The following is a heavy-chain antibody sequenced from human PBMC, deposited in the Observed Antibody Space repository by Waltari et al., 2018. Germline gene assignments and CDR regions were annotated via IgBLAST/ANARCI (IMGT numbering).Heavy chain of an antibody. CDR3: ARGAGDSYYYYYYMDV. D-gene: IGHD3-16*01. V-gene: IGHV1-8*03. J-gene: IGHJ6*03. Sequence: QVQLVQSGAEVKKPGDSVKVSCKASGYTFTSYDINWVRQATGQGLEWMGWMNPNSGNTGYAQKFQGRVTITRNTSISTAYMELSSLRSEDTAVYYCARGAGDSYYYYYYMDVWGKGTTVTVSS. CDR2: MNPNSGNT. CDR1: GYTFTSYD.